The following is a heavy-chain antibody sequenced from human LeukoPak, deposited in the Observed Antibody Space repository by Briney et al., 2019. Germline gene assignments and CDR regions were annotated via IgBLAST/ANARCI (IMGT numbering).Heavy chain of an antibody. J-gene: IGHJ3*02. CDR3: AATLPYYVWGSYRYSGHYAFDI. D-gene: IGHD3-16*02. CDR2: IKLDGSEK. V-gene: IGHV3-7*03. CDR1: GFTFGKYW. Sequence: GGSLRLSCVASGFTFGKYWMSWVRQAPGKGLEWVANIKLDGSEKNYVDSVKGRFTISRDNTKNSLYLQMNSLRAEDAAVFYCAATLPYYVWGSYRYSGHYAFDIWGQGTMVTVSS.